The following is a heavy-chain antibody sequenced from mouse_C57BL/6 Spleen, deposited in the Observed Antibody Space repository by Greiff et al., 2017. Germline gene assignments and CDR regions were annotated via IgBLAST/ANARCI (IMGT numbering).Heavy chain of an antibody. V-gene: IGHV1-64*01. D-gene: IGHD1-1*02. CDR2: IHPNSGST. CDR3: AQAGDWYFDG. J-gene: IGHJ1*03. Sequence: QVQLQQSGAELVKPGASVKLSCKASGYTFTSYWMHWVKQRPGQGLEWIGMIHPNSGSTNYNEKFKSKATLTVDKSSSTAYMQLSSLTSEDSAVYYCAQAGDWYFDGWGTGTTVTVSS. CDR1: GYTFTSYW.